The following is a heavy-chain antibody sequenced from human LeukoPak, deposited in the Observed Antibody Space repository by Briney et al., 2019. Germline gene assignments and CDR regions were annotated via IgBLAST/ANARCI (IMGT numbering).Heavy chain of an antibody. J-gene: IGHJ4*02. Sequence: PGGSLRLSCAASGFIFSSYAMSWVRQAPGKGLEWVSAISGSGGSTYYADSVKGRFTISRDNSENTLYLQMNSLRAEDTAVYYCAKDRGGGYSYGFVDYWGQGTLVTVSS. CDR3: AKDRGGGYSYGFVDY. V-gene: IGHV3-23*01. CDR1: GFIFSSYA. CDR2: ISGSGGST. D-gene: IGHD5-18*01.